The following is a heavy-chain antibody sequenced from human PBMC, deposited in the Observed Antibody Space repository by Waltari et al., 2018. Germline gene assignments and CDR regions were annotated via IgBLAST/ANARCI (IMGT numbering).Heavy chain of an antibody. J-gene: IGHJ2*01. V-gene: IGHV3-7*01. CDR2: IKQDGSEK. CDR3: ARAVGDSSGYFGWYFDL. CDR1: GFTFSSYW. Sequence: EVQLVESGGGLVQPGGSLRLSCAASGFTFSSYWMSWVRQAPGKGLEWVANIKQDGSEKYYVDSLKGRFTISRDNAKNSLYLQMNSLRAEDTAVYYCARAVGDSSGYFGWYFDLWGRGTLVTVSS. D-gene: IGHD3-22*01.